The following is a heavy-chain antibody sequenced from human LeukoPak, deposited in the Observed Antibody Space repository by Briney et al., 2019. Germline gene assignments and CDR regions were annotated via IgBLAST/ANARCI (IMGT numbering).Heavy chain of an antibody. CDR1: GYSFITNW. J-gene: IGHJ4*02. CDR2: IYPGDSDT. V-gene: IGHV5-51*01. CDR3: ATATGLSGSVEY. Sequence: GESLKISCKGSGYSFITNWIGWVRQMPGQGLEWMGIIYPGDSDTRYSPSFQGQVTISVDKSINTAYLQWSSLKASDTAMYYCATATGLSGSVEYWGQGTLVTVSS. D-gene: IGHD2-8*02.